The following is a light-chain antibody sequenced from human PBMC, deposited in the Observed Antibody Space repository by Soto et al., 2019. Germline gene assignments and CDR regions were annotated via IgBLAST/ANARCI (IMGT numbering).Light chain of an antibody. CDR3: QQYNNWPQT. J-gene: IGKJ1*01. CDR2: GAS. CDR1: QSISRY. Sequence: IVLTQSPGTLSLSPGERTTPSGRASQSISRYLAWYQQKPGQAPRLLIYGASTRATGIPARFSGSGSGTEFTLNISSLQSEDFAVYYCQQYNNWPQTFGQGTKWIS. V-gene: IGKV3-15*01.